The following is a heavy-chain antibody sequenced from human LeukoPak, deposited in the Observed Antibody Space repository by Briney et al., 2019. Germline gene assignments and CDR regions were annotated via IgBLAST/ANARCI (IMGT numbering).Heavy chain of an antibody. CDR2: IYPGDSDT. D-gene: IGHD3-16*01. CDR3: ARHGGDLWLGIDY. CDR1: GYSFTIYW. J-gene: IGHJ4*02. Sequence: GESLKISCKGSGYSFTIYWIGWVRQMPGKGLEWMGIIYPGDSDTRYSPSFQGQITISADKSINTAYLQWSSLKASDTAMYYCARHGGDLWLGIDYWRGGTLVTVSS. V-gene: IGHV5-51*01.